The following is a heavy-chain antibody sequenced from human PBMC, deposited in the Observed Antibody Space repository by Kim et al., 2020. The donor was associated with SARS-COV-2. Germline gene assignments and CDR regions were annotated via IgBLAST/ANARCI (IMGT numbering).Heavy chain of an antibody. CDR2: IKQDGTEK. J-gene: IGHJ4*02. D-gene: IGHD6-19*01. CDR3: GRNPATAVADH. Sequence: GGSLSLSCEASGFTFSLYWMTWVRQAPGKGLEWMATIKQDGTEKYYVDSVKGRFTISRDNTKNSVYLQMNSLTVEDTAVYYCGRNPATAVADHWGQGTLVTVSS. CDR1: GFTFSLYW. V-gene: IGHV3-7*01.